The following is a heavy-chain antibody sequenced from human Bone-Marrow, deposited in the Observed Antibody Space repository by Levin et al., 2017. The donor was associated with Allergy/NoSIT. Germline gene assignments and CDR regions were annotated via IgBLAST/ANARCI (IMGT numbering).Heavy chain of an antibody. CDR2: IKQDGSEK. CDR1: GFTFSSYW. CDR3: ARDKWELTDVHIDY. D-gene: IGHD1-26*01. V-gene: IGHV3-7*01. J-gene: IGHJ4*02. Sequence: SCVASGFTFSSYWMSWVRQAPGKGLEWVAIIKQDGSEKYYVDSVKGRFTISRDNAKNSLFLQMNSLRAEDTAVYYCARDKWELTDVHIDYWGQGTLVTVSS.